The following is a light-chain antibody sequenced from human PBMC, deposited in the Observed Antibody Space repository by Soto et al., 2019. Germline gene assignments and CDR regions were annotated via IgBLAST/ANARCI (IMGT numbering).Light chain of an antibody. V-gene: IGKV1-39*01. CDR2: SAS. J-gene: IGKJ3*01. CDR1: QTITNS. Sequence: DIQMTQPPSSLTASVGDRVTITCRAIQTITNSLHRYQQKPGKAPKLLIYSASSLQSGVPSRFSGSGSGTDFTLTISSLEPEDFATYYCQQTYNILFTFGPGTKVD. CDR3: QQTYNILFT.